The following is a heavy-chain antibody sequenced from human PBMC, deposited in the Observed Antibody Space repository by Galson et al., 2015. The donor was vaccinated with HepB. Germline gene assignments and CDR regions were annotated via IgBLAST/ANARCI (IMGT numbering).Heavy chain of an antibody. D-gene: IGHD5-18*01. CDR1: GFTFNSYS. Sequence: SLRFSCAASGFTFNSYSMNWVRQAPGKGPEWVSSISSSSTYIYYADSVKGRFTISRDNAKNSLYLQMNSLRADDTAMYYCARGLEGQLGHWGQGTLVTVSS. J-gene: IGHJ4*02. V-gene: IGHV3-21*04. CDR2: ISSSSTYI. CDR3: ARGLEGQLGH.